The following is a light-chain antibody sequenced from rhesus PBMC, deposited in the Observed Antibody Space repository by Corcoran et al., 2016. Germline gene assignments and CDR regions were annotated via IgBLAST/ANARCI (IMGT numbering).Light chain of an antibody. CDR2: ASS. CDR3: QQHNSNPYS. V-gene: IGKV1-33*02. J-gene: IGKJ2*01. CDR1: QGISKW. Sequence: DIQMTQSPSSLSASVGDRVTITCQASQGISKWLAWYQQKPGKAPNLLIHASSSLQSGVPSRFSVSGSGTEFTLNISSLQPEDFATYYCQQHNSNPYSFGQGTKVEIK.